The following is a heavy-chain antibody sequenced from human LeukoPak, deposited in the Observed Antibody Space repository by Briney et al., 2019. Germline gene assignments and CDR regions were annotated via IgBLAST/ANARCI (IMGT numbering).Heavy chain of an antibody. CDR3: ARGRSITLLRGVAMSDGFDI. D-gene: IGHD3-10*01. J-gene: IGHJ3*02. CDR1: GFTFSTDV. Sequence: GGSLRLSCAVSGFTFSTDVMSWVRQAPGKGLEWVSTFSGSSGNTYYADSVKGRFTISRDNAKNLVFLQMNGLRAEDTAVYYCARGRSITLLRGVAMSDGFDIWGQGAMVAVSS. CDR2: FSGSSGNT. V-gene: IGHV3-23*01.